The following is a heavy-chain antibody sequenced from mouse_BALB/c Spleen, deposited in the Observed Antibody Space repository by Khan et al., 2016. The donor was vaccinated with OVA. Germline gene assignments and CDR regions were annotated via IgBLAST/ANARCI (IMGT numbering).Heavy chain of an antibody. J-gene: IGHJ2*01. Sequence: VQLQESGAELAKPGASVKMSRKASGYTFINYWILWVKQRPGQGLEWIGYINPSTGYTEYNQNFKDKATLTADKSSSTAYMQLSSLTSEDSAVYYCARRGLRWDFDYWGHGTTLTVSS. D-gene: IGHD1-1*01. CDR3: ARRGLRWDFDY. CDR1: GYTFINYW. V-gene: IGHV1-7*01. CDR2: INPSTGYT.